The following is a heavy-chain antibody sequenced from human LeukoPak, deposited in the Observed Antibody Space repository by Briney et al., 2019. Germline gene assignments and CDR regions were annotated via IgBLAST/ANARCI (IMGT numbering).Heavy chain of an antibody. CDR2: IYYSGST. CDR3: ARDSSGYGSWDY. CDR1: GGSISSYY. J-gene: IGHJ4*02. V-gene: IGHV4-59*12. D-gene: IGHD5-12*01. Sequence: SETLSLTCTVSGGSISSYYWSWIRQPPGKGLEWIGYIYYSGSTNYNPSLKSRVTISVDTSKNQFSLKLTSVTAADAAVYYCARDSSGYGSWDYWGQGTLVTVSS.